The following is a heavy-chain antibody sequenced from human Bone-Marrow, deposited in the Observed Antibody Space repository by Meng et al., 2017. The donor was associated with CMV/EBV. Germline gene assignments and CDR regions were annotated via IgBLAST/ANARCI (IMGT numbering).Heavy chain of an antibody. V-gene: IGHV3-49*04. CDR1: GFTFSSYW. D-gene: IGHD3-9*01. J-gene: IGHJ6*02. Sequence: GESLKISCAASGFTFSSYWMSWVRQAPGKGLEWVGFIRSKAYGGTTEYAASVKGRFTISRDDSKSIAYLQMNSLKTEDTAVYYCTRTYYDILTGYSHGMDVWGQGTTVTVSS. CDR3: TRTYYDILTGYSHGMDV. CDR2: IRSKAYGGTT.